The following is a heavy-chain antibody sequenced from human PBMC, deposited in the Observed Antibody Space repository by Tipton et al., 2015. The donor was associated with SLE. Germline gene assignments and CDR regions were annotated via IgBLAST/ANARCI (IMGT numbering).Heavy chain of an antibody. V-gene: IGHV3-30*04. CDR2: IVSHGRSA. Sequence: SLRLSCAASGFTFSSYAIHWVRQAPGKGLEWVAVIVSHGRSAFYGDSVKGRFTISRDNSENTLYLQMSSLRVEDTAVYYCAKGACSGGVCYFYFDYWGQGTLVTVSS. CDR1: GFTFSSYA. D-gene: IGHD2-8*02. CDR3: AKGACSGGVCYFYFDY. J-gene: IGHJ4*02.